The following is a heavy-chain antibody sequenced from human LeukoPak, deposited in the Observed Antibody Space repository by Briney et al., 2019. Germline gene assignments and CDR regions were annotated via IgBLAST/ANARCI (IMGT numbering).Heavy chain of an antibody. CDR1: GGSISSYY. Sequence: NPSETLSLTCTVSGGSISSYYWSWIRQPPGKGLEWIGYIYYSGSTNYNPSLKSRVTISVDTSKNQFSLKLSSVTAADTAVYYCARGPYSGSYYVNYFDYWGQGTLVTASS. CDR3: ARGPYSGSYYVNYFDY. J-gene: IGHJ4*02. CDR2: IYYSGST. D-gene: IGHD1-26*01. V-gene: IGHV4-59*01.